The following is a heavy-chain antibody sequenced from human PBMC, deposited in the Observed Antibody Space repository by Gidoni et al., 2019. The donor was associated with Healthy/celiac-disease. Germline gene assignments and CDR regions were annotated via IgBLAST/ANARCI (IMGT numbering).Heavy chain of an antibody. CDR3: ARGYGDYGYYYYGMDV. CDR1: GGSISSYY. V-gene: IGHV4-59*01. CDR2: IYYSWST. Sequence: QVQLQESGPGLVKPSETLSLTCTVSGGSISSYYWSWIRQPPGKGLEWIGYIYYSWSTNYNPSLKSRVTISVDTSKNQFSLKLSSVTAADTAVYYCARGYGDYGYYYYGMDVWGQGTTVTVSS. D-gene: IGHD4-17*01. J-gene: IGHJ6*02.